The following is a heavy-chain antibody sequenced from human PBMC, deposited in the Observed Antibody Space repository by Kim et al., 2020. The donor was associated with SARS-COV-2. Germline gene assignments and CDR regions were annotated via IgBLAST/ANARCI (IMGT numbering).Heavy chain of an antibody. J-gene: IGHJ5*02. CDR2: ISWNSGSI. V-gene: IGHV3-9*01. CDR3: AKDTNSYGWFNWFDP. CDR1: GFTFGDYA. D-gene: IGHD5-18*01. Sequence: GGSLRLSCAASGFTFGDYAMHWVRQAPGKGLEWVSGISWNSGSIGYADSVKGRFTISRDNAKNSLYLQMNSLRAEDTALYYCAKDTNSYGWFNWFDPWGQGTLVTVSS.